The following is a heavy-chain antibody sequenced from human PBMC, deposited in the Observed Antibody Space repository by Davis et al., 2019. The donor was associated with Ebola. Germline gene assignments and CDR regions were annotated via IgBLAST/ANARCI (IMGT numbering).Heavy chain of an antibody. CDR3: ARQGGSGYSYGGTYYYYYYGMDV. V-gene: IGHV4-34*01. Sequence: GSLRLSCAVYGGSFSGYYWSWIRQPPGKGLEWIGEINHSGSTNYNPSLKSRVTISVDTSKNQFSLKLSSVTAADTAVYYCARQGGSGYSYGGTYYYYYYGMDVWGQGTTVTVSS. D-gene: IGHD5-18*01. CDR2: INHSGST. CDR1: GGSFSGYY. J-gene: IGHJ6*02.